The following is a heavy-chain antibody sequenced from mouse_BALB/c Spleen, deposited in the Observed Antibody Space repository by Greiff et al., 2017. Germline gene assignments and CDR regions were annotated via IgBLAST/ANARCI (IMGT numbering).Heavy chain of an antibody. D-gene: IGHD2-14*01. CDR1: GYSITSGYY. J-gene: IGHJ1*01. V-gene: IGHV3-6*02. CDR3: ARGDSRYGEYFDV. CDR2: ISYDGSN. Sequence: EVKLMESGPGLVKPSQSLSLTCSVTGYSITSGYYWNWIRQFPGNKLEWMGYISYDGSNNYNPSLKNRISITRDTSKNQFFLKLNSVTTEDTATYYCARGDSRYGEYFDVWGAGTTVTVSS.